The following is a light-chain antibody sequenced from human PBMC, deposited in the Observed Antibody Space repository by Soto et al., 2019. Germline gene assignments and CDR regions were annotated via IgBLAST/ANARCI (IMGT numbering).Light chain of an antibody. J-gene: IGLJ3*02. CDR3: SSYTSSSTLL. V-gene: IGLV2-14*01. CDR1: SSDVGAYDY. CDR2: DVS. Sequence: QSALTQPASVSGSPGQSITISCTGTSSDVGAYDYVSWYQQHPGKAPKLLIYDVSHRPSGVSNRFSGSKSGSTASLTISGLQAEDEADYYCSSYTSSSTLLFGGGTKVTVL.